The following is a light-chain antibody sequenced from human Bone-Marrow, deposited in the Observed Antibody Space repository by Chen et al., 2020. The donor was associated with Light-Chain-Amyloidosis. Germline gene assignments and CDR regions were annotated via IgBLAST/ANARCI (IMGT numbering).Light chain of an antibody. J-gene: IGLJ1*01. CDR2: RNN. CDR3: AAWDDSLSVYV. CDR1: SSNIGSNY. V-gene: IGLV1-47*01. Sequence: QPVLPQPPSASGTPGQRVTISCSGSSSNIGSNYVYWYQQLPGTAPKLLIYRNNQRPSGVPDRFSGSKSGTSASLAISGLRSEDEADYYCAAWDDSLSVYVFGTGTKVTVI.